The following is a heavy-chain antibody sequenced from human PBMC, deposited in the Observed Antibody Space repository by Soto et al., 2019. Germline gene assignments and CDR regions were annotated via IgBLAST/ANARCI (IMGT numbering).Heavy chain of an antibody. CDR1: GFTLNRHP. J-gene: IGHJ4*02. Sequence: QVQLVESGGGVVQPGRSLRLSCAASGFTLNRHPLHWVRQAPGKGLEWVAVISHDGNNKYYADSVKGRFTISRDNSMNMLYLQMHGLRTEDTAIFYCARASGHIYATLHGPFDHWGQGALVTVSS. V-gene: IGHV3-30-3*01. CDR3: ARASGHIYATLHGPFDH. D-gene: IGHD2-8*01. CDR2: ISHDGNNK.